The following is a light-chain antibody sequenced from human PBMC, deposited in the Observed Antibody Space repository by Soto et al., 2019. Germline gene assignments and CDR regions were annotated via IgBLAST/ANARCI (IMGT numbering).Light chain of an antibody. J-gene: IGKJ1*01. Sequence: EIAMTQSPATLSVSPGERATLSCRASQSVSSNLAWYQQKPGQAPRLLIYGASTRATGIPARFSGSGSGTEFTLTISSLQSEVFAVYYCKQYNNWPRTFGQGTKVEIK. CDR1: QSVSSN. V-gene: IGKV3-15*01. CDR2: GAS. CDR3: KQYNNWPRT.